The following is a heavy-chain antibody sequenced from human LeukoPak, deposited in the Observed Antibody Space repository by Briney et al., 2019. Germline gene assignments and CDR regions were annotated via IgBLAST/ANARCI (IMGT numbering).Heavy chain of an antibody. CDR2: IKQDGSEK. Sequence: GGSLRLSCAASGFTFSSYWMSWVRQAAGKGLEWVANIKQDGSEKYYVDSVKGRFTISRDNAKNPLYLQMNSLRAEDTAVYYCARERRGYSYGYLDYWGQGTLVTVSS. CDR1: GFTFSSYW. CDR3: ARERRGYSYGYLDY. D-gene: IGHD5-18*01. J-gene: IGHJ4*02. V-gene: IGHV3-7*01.